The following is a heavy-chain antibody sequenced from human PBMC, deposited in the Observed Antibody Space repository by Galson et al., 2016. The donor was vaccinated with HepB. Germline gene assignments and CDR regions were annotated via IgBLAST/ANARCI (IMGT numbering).Heavy chain of an antibody. V-gene: IGHV1-2*02. J-gene: IGHJ3*02. CDR3: VRYKWGMGPGTFDI. CDR1: GYTFTGYY. D-gene: IGHD1-1*01. Sequence: SVKVSCKASGYTFTGYYLHWVRQAPGQGLEWMGWINSNNGGTKYAPKFQGRVTMTRDTSITTVYMELSSLISDDTAVYFCVRYKWGMGPGTFDIWGQGTKVAVSS. CDR2: INSNNGGT.